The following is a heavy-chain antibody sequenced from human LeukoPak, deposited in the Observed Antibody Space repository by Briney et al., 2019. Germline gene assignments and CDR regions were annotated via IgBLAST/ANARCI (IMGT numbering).Heavy chain of an antibody. CDR3: ARDVHCSSTSCYPNYYYYYMDV. Sequence: GGSLRLSCAASGFPFSSYSMNWVRQAPGKGLEWVSSISSSSSYIYYADTVKGRFTISRDNAKNSLYLQMNSLRAEDTAVYYCARDVHCSSTSCYPNYYYYYMDVWGKGTTVTVSS. CDR2: ISSSSSYI. J-gene: IGHJ6*03. CDR1: GFPFSSYS. D-gene: IGHD2-2*01. V-gene: IGHV3-21*01.